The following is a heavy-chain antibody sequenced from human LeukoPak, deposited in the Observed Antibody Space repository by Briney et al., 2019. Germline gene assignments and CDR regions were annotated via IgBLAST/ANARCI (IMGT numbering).Heavy chain of an antibody. J-gene: IGHJ6*03. D-gene: IGHD4-17*01. V-gene: IGHV1-8*03. CDR3: ARGPRDYGDYDFSYMDV. CDR1: GYTFTSYD. CDR2: MNPNSGNT. Sequence: ASVKVSCKASGYTFTSYDINWVRQATGQGLEWMGWMNPNSGNTGYAQKFQGRVTITRNTSISTAYMELSSLRSEDPAVYYCARGPRDYGDYDFSYMDVWGKGTTVTVSS.